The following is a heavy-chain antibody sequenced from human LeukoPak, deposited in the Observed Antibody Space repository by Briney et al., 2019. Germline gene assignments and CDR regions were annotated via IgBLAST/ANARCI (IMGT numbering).Heavy chain of an antibody. Sequence: GGSLRLSCAASGFTCSSYSMNWVRQAPGKGLEWVSSISSSSSYIYYADSVKGRFTISRDNAKNSLYLQMNSLRAEDTAVCYCARDENCGGDCLNAFDIWGQGTMVTVSS. CDR2: ISSSSSYI. CDR3: ARDENCGGDCLNAFDI. J-gene: IGHJ3*02. CDR1: GFTCSSYS. V-gene: IGHV3-21*01. D-gene: IGHD2-21*02.